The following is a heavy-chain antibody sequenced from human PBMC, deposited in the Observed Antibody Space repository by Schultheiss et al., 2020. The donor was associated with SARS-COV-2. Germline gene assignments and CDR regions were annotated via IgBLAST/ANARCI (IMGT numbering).Heavy chain of an antibody. D-gene: IGHD3-10*02. CDR3: ARNLFGELLFDY. CDR1: GGSISSSNW. V-gene: IGHV4-4*02. Sequence: SETLSLTCAVSGGSISSSNWWSWVRQPPGKGLEWIGEIYHSGSTNYNPSLKSRVTISVDKSKNQFSLKLSSVTAADTAVYYCARNLFGELLFDYWGQGTLVTVAS. J-gene: IGHJ4*02. CDR2: IYHSGST.